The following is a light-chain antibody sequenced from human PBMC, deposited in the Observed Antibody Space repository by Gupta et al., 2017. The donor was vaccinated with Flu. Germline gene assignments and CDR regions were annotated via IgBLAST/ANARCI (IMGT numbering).Light chain of an antibody. CDR2: GAS. Sequence: DVHMTQSPSSLSASVGDRVTITCRASQSVNRYLNWYQQKPGEAPKLLITGASDLEDGVPGRFSGCGYGTDYALSITSREPDDYGTYYCQQTDDTFPWTFGQGTTVEVK. J-gene: IGKJ1*01. V-gene: IGKV1-39*01. CDR3: QQTDDTFPWT. CDR1: QSVNRY.